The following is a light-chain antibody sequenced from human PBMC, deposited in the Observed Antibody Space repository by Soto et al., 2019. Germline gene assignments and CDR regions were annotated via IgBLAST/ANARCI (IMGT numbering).Light chain of an antibody. CDR1: SSDVGGHTY. CDR3: QSYDRSLSGWV. J-gene: IGLJ3*02. V-gene: IGLV2-14*01. CDR2: EVS. Sequence: QSALTQPASVSGSPGQSITISCTGTSSDVGGHTYVSWYQQHPGKAPKLMIYEVSNRPSGVSSRFSGSKSGNTASLTISGLQAEYEADYYCQSYDRSLSGWVFVGGTKLTVL.